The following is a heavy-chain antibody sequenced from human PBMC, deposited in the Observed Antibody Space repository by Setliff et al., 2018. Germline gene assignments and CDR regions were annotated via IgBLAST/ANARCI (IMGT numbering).Heavy chain of an antibody. Sequence: ASVKVSCTASGYTFTDYGISWVRQAPGQGLEWMGRISPYTGNTFYAPQFQGRVIMTTDTSAKTAYMDLRSLRSDDTAVYYCERLVRYCSTTSCQRTSGDDFWGLGTLVTVSS. D-gene: IGHD2-2*01. CDR3: ERLVRYCSTTSCQRTSGDDF. CDR1: GYTFTDYG. V-gene: IGHV1-18*01. J-gene: IGHJ4*02. CDR2: ISPYTGNT.